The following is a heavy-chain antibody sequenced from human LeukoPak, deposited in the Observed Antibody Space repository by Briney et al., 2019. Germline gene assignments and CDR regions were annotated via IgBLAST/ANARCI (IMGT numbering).Heavy chain of an antibody. V-gene: IGHV1-2*02. CDR1: GYTFTGCY. D-gene: IGHD3-22*01. CDR3: ARLYYYDSSARPNWFDP. Sequence: ASVKVSCKASGYTFTGCYMHWVRQAPGQGLEWMGWINPNSGGTNYAQKFQGRVTMTRDTSISTAYMELSRLRSDDTAVYYCARLYYYDSSARPNWFDPWGQGTQVTVSS. J-gene: IGHJ5*02. CDR2: INPNSGGT.